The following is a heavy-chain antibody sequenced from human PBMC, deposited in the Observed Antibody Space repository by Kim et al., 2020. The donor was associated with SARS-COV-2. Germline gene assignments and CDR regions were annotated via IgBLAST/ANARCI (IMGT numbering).Heavy chain of an antibody. V-gene: IGHV3-30-3*01. J-gene: IGHJ6*02. Sequence: GGSLRLSCAASGFTFSSYAMHWVRQAPGKGLEWVAVISYDGSNKYYADSVKGRFTISRDNSKNTLYLQMNSLRAEDTAVYYCARDRGYCTNGVCYNYGMDVWGQGTTVTVSS. D-gene: IGHD2-8*01. CDR3: ARDRGYCTNGVCYNYGMDV. CDR2: ISYDGSNK. CDR1: GFTFSSYA.